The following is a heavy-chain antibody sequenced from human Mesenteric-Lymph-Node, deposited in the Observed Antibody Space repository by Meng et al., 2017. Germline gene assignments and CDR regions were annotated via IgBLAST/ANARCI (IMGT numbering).Heavy chain of an antibody. D-gene: IGHD3-10*01. CDR3: ARGHPYYYGSGSYYSPNFDY. CDR1: GFTVTDYD. V-gene: IGHV1-46*01. Sequence: ASVKVSCKASGFTVTDYDINWARQAPGQGLEWMGIINPGGGSTNYAQKFQGRVTMTRDTSTSTVYVELSSLRSEDTAVYYCARGHPYYYGSGSYYSPNFDYWGQGTLVTVSS. J-gene: IGHJ4*02. CDR2: INPGGGST.